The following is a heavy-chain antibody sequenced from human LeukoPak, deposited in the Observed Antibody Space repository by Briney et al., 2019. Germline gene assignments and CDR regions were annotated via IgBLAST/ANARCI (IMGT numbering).Heavy chain of an antibody. J-gene: IGHJ6*02. V-gene: IGHV4-59*08. CDR1: GGSIGSYY. D-gene: IGHD5-18*01. Sequence: SETLSLTCTVSGGSIGSYYWSWIRQPPGKGLEWIGNNYYSGGTNYNPSLKSRVTISVDTSKNQFSLKLSSVTAADTAVYFCARQSHTSMDYYYGMDVWGQGTTVTVSS. CDR2: NYYSGGT. CDR3: ARQSHTSMDYYYGMDV.